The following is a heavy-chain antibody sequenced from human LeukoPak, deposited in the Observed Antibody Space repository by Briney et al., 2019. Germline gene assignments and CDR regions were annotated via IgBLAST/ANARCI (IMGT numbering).Heavy chain of an antibody. CDR1: GFTLSTYS. J-gene: IGHJ4*02. V-gene: IGHV3-21*01. D-gene: IGHD3-9*01. CDR3: ARTYYDILTGYNPYFDY. CDR2: ITSSSTSI. Sequence: PGGSLRLSCAASGFTLSTYSMNWVRQAPGKGLEWVSSITSSSTSIYFADSVKGRFTISRDNAKNSLYLQMNSLRAEDTAVYYCARTYYDILTGYNPYFDYWGQGTLVTVSS.